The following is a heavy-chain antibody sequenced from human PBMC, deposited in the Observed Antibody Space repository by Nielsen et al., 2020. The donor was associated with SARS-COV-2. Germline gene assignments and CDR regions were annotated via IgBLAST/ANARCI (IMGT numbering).Heavy chain of an antibody. V-gene: IGHV1-18*01. CDR1: GYTFTNYG. CDR3: ARDWSIFVDYYGMDV. Sequence: ASVKVSCKASGYTFTNYGISWVRQAPGQGLEWMGWISAYNGNRNYVQKFQGRVTMTTDTSTSTAYMELRSLRSDDTAVYYCARDWSIFVDYYGMDVWGQGTTVTVSS. J-gene: IGHJ6*02. D-gene: IGHD3-3*01. CDR2: ISAYNGNR.